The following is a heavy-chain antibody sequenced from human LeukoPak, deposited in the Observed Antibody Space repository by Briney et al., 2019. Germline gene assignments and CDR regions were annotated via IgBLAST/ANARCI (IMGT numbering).Heavy chain of an antibody. CDR3: ARLRSGYSSSWYLPLFDY. CDR1: GYTFTIYG. V-gene: IGHV1-18*01. D-gene: IGHD6-13*01. CDR2: ISAYNGNT. J-gene: IGHJ4*02. Sequence: ASVKVSCRASGYTFTIYGISWVRQAPGQGLEWMGWISAYNGNTNYAQKFQGRVTITRDTSASTAYMELSSLRSEDTAVYYCARLRSGYSSSWYLPLFDYWGQGTLVTVSS.